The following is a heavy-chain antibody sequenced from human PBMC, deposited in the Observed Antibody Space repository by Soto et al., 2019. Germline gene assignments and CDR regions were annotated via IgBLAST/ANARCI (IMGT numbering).Heavy chain of an antibody. D-gene: IGHD2-2*01. CDR2: ISLYSDGT. CDR1: GYTFSNYG. J-gene: IGHJ5*02. V-gene: IGHV1-18*01. CDR3: ARVVPGAEAWFGP. Sequence: QVQLVQSGGEVKRPGASVKVSCKTSGYTFSNYGITWVRQAPGQPLEWLGWISLYSDGTNYAQKFQGRGPMTTDTSTTTAYMELRSLRSDDTAVYYCARVVPGAEAWFGPWGQGTLVTVSS.